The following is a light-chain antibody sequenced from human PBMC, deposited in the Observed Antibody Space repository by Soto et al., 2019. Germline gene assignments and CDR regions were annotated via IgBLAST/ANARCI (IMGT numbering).Light chain of an antibody. CDR1: SSDVGGYNY. Sequence: QSALTQPRSVSGSPGQSVTLSCTGTSSDVGGYNYVSWYQQHPGKAPKLMIYDVSKRPSGVPDRFSGSKSGNTASLTISGLQAEDEADYYCCSYAGSDTGVFGGGTKLTVL. CDR3: CSYAGSDTGV. V-gene: IGLV2-11*01. J-gene: IGLJ2*01. CDR2: DVS.